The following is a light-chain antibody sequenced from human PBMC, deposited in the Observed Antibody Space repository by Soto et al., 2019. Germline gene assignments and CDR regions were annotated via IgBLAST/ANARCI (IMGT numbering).Light chain of an antibody. Sequence: QSALTQPPSASGSLGQSVTISCTGTSSDVGGYNYVSWYQQHPGKAPQLMIYEVSKRPSGVPDRFSGSKSGNTASLTVSGLQAEDEADYYCSSYTSSSPVVFGGGTKLTVL. CDR3: SSYTSSSPVV. J-gene: IGLJ2*01. CDR1: SSDVGGYNY. CDR2: EVS. V-gene: IGLV2-8*01.